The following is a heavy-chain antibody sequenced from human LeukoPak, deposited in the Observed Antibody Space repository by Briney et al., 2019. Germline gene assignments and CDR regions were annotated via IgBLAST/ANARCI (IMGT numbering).Heavy chain of an antibody. D-gene: IGHD3-9*01. V-gene: IGHV3-33*01. J-gene: IGHJ4*02. Sequence: GRSLRLSCAASGFTFSSYGMHWVGQAPGKGLEWVAVIWYDGSNKYYADSVKGRFTISRDNSKNTLYLQMNSLRAEDTAVYYCARSYYDILTSWYFDYWGQGTLVTVSS. CDR1: GFTFSSYG. CDR3: ARSYYDILTSWYFDY. CDR2: IWYDGSNK.